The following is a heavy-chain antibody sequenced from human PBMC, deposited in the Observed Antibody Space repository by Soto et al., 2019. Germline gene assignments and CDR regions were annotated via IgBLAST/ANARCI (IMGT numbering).Heavy chain of an antibody. CDR1: GFIFNEYG. V-gene: IGHV3-33*01. Sequence: QVQLVESGGGVVQPGRSLRLSCAASGFIFNEYGMHWVRQAPGKGLEWVVVIWYDGSNKYYADSVRGRFTFSRDNSRNTMSLHMNSLRVEDTAIYYCARWGCSGSNCNLNQRSFDLWGQGTLVTVSS. J-gene: IGHJ4*02. CDR3: ARWGCSGSNCNLNQRSFDL. CDR2: IWYDGSNK. D-gene: IGHD2-15*01.